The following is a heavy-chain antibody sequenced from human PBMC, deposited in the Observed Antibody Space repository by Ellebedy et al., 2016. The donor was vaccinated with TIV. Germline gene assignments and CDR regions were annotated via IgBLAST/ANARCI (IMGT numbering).Heavy chain of an antibody. CDR3: ARTTAFDV. CDR2: IYDAVST. CDR1: GDPITGSHW. D-gene: IGHD1-14*01. Sequence: SETLSLTXAVSGDPITGSHWWSWIRQPPGKGLEWIGYIYDAVSTNYNPSLKSRVTISVDTSKNQFSLTLNSVTAADTAVYYCARTTAFDVWGQGTMVTVSS. V-gene: IGHV4-59*11. J-gene: IGHJ3*01.